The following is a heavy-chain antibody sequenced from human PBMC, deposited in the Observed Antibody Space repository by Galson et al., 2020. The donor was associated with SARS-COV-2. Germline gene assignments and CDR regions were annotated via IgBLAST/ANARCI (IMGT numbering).Heavy chain of an antibody. CDR3: ARDWGDYDYIWGRPQGCDY. D-gene: IGHD3-16*01. Sequence: ASVKVSCQVSGYTFTSYGISWVRQAPGQGLEWMGWISAYNGNKNYAQKFQGRVTMTTDTSTNTAYMELRTLTSDDSAVYYCARDWGDYDYIWGRPQGCDYWGQGTLVTVSS. CDR2: ISAYNGNK. V-gene: IGHV1-18*04. J-gene: IGHJ4*02. CDR1: GYTFTSYG.